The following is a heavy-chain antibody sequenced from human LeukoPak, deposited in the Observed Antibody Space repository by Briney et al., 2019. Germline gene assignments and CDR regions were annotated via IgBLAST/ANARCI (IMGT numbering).Heavy chain of an antibody. CDR1: GGSIRSYY. Sequence: SETLSLTCTVSGGSIRSYYWSWIRQPPGKGLEWIGYIYYSGSTNYNPSLKSRVTISVDTSKNQFSLKLSSVTAADTAVYYCARKPHYRLIAAAYNAFDIWGQGTMVTVSS. V-gene: IGHV4-59*01. D-gene: IGHD6-13*01. CDR2: IYYSGST. J-gene: IGHJ3*02. CDR3: ARKPHYRLIAAAYNAFDI.